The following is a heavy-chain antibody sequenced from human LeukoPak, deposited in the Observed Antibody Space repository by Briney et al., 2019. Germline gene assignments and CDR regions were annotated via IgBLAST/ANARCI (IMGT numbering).Heavy chain of an antibody. V-gene: IGHV1-3*01. CDR1: GYILTGYA. Sequence: ASVMVSCKASGYILTGYAIQWVRQAPGQGLEWMGWIDANNGRTKYSEKFQGRVTMTRDTSASTAYMELSGLKSEDTAVYYCARARWTSSGTTYYLDFWGQGTLVTVSS. J-gene: IGHJ4*01. CDR3: ARARWTSSGTTYYLDF. D-gene: IGHD3-10*01. CDR2: IDANNGRT.